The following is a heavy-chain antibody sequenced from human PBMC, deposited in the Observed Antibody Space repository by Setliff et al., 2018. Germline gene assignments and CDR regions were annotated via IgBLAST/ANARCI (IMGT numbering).Heavy chain of an antibody. D-gene: IGHD3-10*01. Sequence: GGSLRLSCVASGFSFSTYTVHWVRQAPGKGLEWISADGANEYYADSVKGRFTISRDNAKTSLYLQMNSLRADDTAVYYCARLRAPGSHGLDPWGQGTLVTVSS. CDR2: ISADGANE. CDR1: GFSFSTYT. V-gene: IGHV3-30*07. CDR3: ARLRAPGSHGLDP. J-gene: IGHJ5*02.